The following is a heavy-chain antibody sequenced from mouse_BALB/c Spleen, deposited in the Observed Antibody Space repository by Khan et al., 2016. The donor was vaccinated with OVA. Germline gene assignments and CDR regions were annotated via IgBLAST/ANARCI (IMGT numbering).Heavy chain of an antibody. CDR1: GYTFTTYW. V-gene: IGHV1-7*01. Sequence: QIQLVQSGAELAKPGASMKMSCKASGYTFTTYWMHWVKQRPGQGLEWIGYIDPTTGYTEYNQKFKDRATLTTDKSSSTAYMQLSSLTSEDSAVYYCARRGIYGIFAYWGQGTLVTVSA. J-gene: IGHJ3*01. CDR2: IDPTTGYT. CDR3: ARRGIYGIFAY. D-gene: IGHD1-1*02.